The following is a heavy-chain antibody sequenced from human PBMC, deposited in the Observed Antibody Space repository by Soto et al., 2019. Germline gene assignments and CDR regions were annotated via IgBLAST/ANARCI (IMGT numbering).Heavy chain of an antibody. D-gene: IGHD3-10*01. J-gene: IGHJ4*02. V-gene: IGHV3-74*01. CDR2: IDSDGSST. Sequence: EVPLVESGGGLVQPGGSLRLSCAASGFTFSTYWMHWVRQAPGKGLVWVSHIDSDGSSTTYADSVKGRFTISRDNAKNTLYLHMNSLRAEDTAVYYGVRDDCGLGTDSWGQGTPVTVSS. CDR1: GFTFSTYW. CDR3: VRDDCGLGTDS.